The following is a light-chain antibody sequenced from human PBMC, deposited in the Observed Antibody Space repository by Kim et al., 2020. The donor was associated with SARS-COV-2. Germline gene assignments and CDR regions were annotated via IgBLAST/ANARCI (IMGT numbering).Light chain of an antibody. J-gene: IGKJ1*01. CDR3: QQDNRDSRT. Sequence: IQMTQTPSSVSSAVGDRVTIACRASQVIGTWLAWYQQKPGKAPKLLIFDASNLQSRVPSRFSGSGSGTQFTLTISSLQPDDYGTYYCQQDNRDSRTFGQGTKVEIK. CDR2: DAS. V-gene: IGKV1-5*01. CDR1: QVIGTW.